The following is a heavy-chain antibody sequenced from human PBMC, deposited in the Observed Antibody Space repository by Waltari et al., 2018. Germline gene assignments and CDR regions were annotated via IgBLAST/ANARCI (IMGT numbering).Heavy chain of an antibody. J-gene: IGHJ1*01. D-gene: IGHD1-26*01. CDR2: ITHTGST. CDR3: ARGSPVWKLGVTRRKGNEYFQD. Sequence: QVQLQQWGAGLLKPSETLPLTCGVSGGSFSVYHWSWIRQPPGKGLEWIGEITHTGSTNYNPSLKSRVTISVDTSKNQFSLGLRSVTAADTAVYYCARGSPVWKLGVTRRKGNEYFQDWGQGTLVTVSS. V-gene: IGHV4-34*01. CDR1: GGSFSVYH.